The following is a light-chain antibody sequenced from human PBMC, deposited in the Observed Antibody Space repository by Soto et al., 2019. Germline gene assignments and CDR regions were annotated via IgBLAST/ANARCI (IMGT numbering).Light chain of an antibody. CDR2: GAS. CDR3: QHYDDWPWT. Sequence: EIVMTQSPATLSVSAGERAGLSCRASQSVGARLAWYQQKPGKAPRLLIYGASTRAAGIPARFSGSGSGTDFTLTISSLQSEDFAVYHCQHYDDWPWTFGQGTKVDIK. V-gene: IGKV3-15*01. CDR1: QSVGAR. J-gene: IGKJ1*01.